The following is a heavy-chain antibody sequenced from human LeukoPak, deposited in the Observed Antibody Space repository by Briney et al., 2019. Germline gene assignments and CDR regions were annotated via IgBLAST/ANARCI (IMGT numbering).Heavy chain of an antibody. J-gene: IGHJ6*03. CDR1: GFTFSSYS. CDR2: ISSSSSYI. Sequence: GGSLRLSCAASGFTFSSYSMNWVRQAPGKGLEWVSSISSSSSYIYYADSVKGRFTSSRDNAKNSLYLQMNSLRAEDTAVYYCAREGYDFWSGWSPNYYYYYYMDVWGKGTTVTVSS. CDR3: AREGYDFWSGWSPNYYYYYYMDV. D-gene: IGHD3-3*01. V-gene: IGHV3-21*01.